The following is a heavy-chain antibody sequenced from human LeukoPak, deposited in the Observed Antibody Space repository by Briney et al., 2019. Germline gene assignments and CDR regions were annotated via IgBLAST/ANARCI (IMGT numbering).Heavy chain of an antibody. CDR2: IYSSGTT. D-gene: IGHD1-1*01. V-gene: IGHV4-4*07. CDR3: ARAPTGTGGWNWFDP. CDR1: GGSISSYY. J-gene: IGHJ5*02. Sequence: SETLSLTCTVSGGSISSYYWSWIRQPAGKGLELIGRIYSSGTTNYNPSLKSRVTMSVDTSKNQFSLKLSSVTAADTAVYYCARAPTGTGGWNWFDPWGQGTLVTVSS.